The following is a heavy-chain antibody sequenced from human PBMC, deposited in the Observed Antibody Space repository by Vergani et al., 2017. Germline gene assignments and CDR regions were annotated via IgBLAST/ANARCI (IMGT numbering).Heavy chain of an antibody. Sequence: EVQLVESGGGLVKPGGSLRLSCAASGFTFSNACMSWVRQAPGKGLEWVGRIKRKTDGGTTDYAAPGKGRFTIARDDSKNTLYLQMNSLKNEDTAVYYCTTVVNYDFWSGYHSAGYWGQGTLVTVSS. V-gene: IGHV3-15*01. CDR3: TTVVNYDFWSGYHSAGY. CDR1: GFTFSNAC. J-gene: IGHJ4*02. D-gene: IGHD3-3*01. CDR2: IKRKTDGGTT.